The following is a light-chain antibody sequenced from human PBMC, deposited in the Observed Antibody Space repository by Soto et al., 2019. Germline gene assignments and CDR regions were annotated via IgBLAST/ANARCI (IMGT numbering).Light chain of an antibody. CDR1: QSVGSSH. V-gene: IGKV3-20*01. CDR3: QQDGSSPQYT. CDR2: GAS. Sequence: EIVLTQSPGTLSLSPGERATLSCRASQSVGSSHLAWYQQKPDQAPRLLIYGASSRATGIPDRFSGSGSGTDFTLTISRLEPEDFAVYYCQQDGSSPQYTFGQGTKVELK. J-gene: IGKJ2*01.